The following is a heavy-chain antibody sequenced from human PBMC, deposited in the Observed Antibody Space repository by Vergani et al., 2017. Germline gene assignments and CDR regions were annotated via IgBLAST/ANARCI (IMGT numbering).Heavy chain of an antibody. J-gene: IGHJ5*02. V-gene: IGHV1-24*01. CDR1: GYTLTELS. D-gene: IGHD6-13*01. CDR3: ATDRSSSWYNNWFDP. Sequence: QVQLVQSGAEVKKPGASVKVSCKVSGYTLTELSMHWVRQAPGKGLEWRGGLDPEDGETSYAQKSQGRVTMTEDTSTDTADMELSSLRSEDTAVYYCATDRSSSWYNNWFDPWGQGTLVTVSS. CDR2: LDPEDGET.